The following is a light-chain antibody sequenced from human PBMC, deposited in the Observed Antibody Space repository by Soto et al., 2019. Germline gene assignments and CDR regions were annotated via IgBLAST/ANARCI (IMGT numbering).Light chain of an antibody. V-gene: IGKV4-1*01. CDR2: WAS. J-gene: IGKJ2*01. Sequence: DIVMTQSPDSLAVSLGERATINCKSSQNILYSSNNKNYLAWYRQKPGQPPKLLIYWASVRASGVPDRISGSGSGTDFTLTISRLQAEDVAVYYCQQYYSTPPYTFGQGTKLEIK. CDR3: QQYYSTPPYT. CDR1: QNILYSSNNKNY.